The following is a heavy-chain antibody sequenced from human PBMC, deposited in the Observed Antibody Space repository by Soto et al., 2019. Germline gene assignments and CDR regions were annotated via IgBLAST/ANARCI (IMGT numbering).Heavy chain of an antibody. CDR3: ARLRGWGWLGPNDY. V-gene: IGHV2-26*01. D-gene: IGHD3-10*01. CDR1: GFSLSNARMS. CDR2: IFSNEAK. Sequence: QVTLKESGPVLVKPTETLTLTCTVSGFSLSNARMSVSWIRQPPGKALEWLAHIFSNEAKSYSASLKSRLTISKDTSKSQVVLTMTNMDPVDTATDYCARLRGWGWLGPNDYWGQGTLVTVSS. J-gene: IGHJ4*02.